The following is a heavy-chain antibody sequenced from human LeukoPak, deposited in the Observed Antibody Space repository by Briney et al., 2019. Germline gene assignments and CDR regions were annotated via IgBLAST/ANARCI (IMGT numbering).Heavy chain of an antibody. V-gene: IGHV4-34*01. J-gene: IGHJ5*02. Sequence: SETLSLTCAVYGGSFSGYYWSWIRQPPGKGLEWIGEIHHSGSTNYNQSLKSRVTISVDTSKNQFSLKLSSVTAADTAVYYWARGDGYNSRRFDPWGEGTLV. D-gene: IGHD5-24*01. CDR3: ARGDGYNSRRFDP. CDR2: IHHSGST. CDR1: GGSFSGYY.